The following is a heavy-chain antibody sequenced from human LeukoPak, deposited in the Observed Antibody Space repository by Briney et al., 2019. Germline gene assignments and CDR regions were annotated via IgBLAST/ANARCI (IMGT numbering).Heavy chain of an antibody. CDR2: TSYDGNKR. J-gene: IGHJ4*02. Sequence: PGGPLRLSCAASGFTLTYYAMHWVRQAPGKGLGWVAVTSYDGNKRHYADSVKGRFTISRDSSKNTLYLQMSSLRAEDTAVYYCARSSYDYGGIEGPFDYWGQGTLVTVSS. CDR3: ARSSYDYGGIEGPFDY. V-gene: IGHV3-30*15. CDR1: GFTLTYYA. D-gene: IGHD4-23*01.